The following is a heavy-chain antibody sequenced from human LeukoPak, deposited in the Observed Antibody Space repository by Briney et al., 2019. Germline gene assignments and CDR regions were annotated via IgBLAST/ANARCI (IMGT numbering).Heavy chain of an antibody. D-gene: IGHD5-18*01. V-gene: IGHV3-23*01. Sequence: GGSLRLSCAASGFTFSSYAMSWVCQAPGKGLEWVSAISGSGGSTYYADSVKGRFTISRDNSKNTLYLQMNGLRAEDTAVYYCANGAGYSYGLFDYWGQGTLVTVSS. CDR3: ANGAGYSYGLFDY. J-gene: IGHJ4*02. CDR1: GFTFSSYA. CDR2: ISGSGGST.